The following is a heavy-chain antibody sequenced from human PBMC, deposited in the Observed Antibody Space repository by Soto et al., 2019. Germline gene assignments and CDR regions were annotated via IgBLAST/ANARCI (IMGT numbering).Heavy chain of an antibody. J-gene: IGHJ4*02. Sequence: SETLSLTCTVSGGSISSGGYYWSWIRQHPGKGLEWIGYIYYSGSTYYNPSLKSRVTISVDTSKNQFSLKLSSVTAADTAVYYCAREGGIAAAGFDYWGQGTLVTVSS. D-gene: IGHD6-13*01. V-gene: IGHV4-31*03. CDR1: GGSISSGGYY. CDR3: AREGGIAAAGFDY. CDR2: IYYSGST.